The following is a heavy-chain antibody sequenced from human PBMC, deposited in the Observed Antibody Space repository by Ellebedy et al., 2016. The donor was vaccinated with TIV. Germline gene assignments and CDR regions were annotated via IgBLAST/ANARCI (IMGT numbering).Heavy chain of an antibody. CDR2: IYTSGST. CDR1: GDSISDYC. V-gene: IGHV4-4*07. D-gene: IGHD1-26*01. Sequence: SETLSLXCSVSGDSISDYCWAWFRQPPGKGLEWIGRIYTSGSTNYNPSLNSRVTMSIDTSKNQFSLRLSSVTAADTAVYYCARRTNTGSYNYFNYWGQGTLVTVS. CDR3: ARRTNTGSYNYFNY. J-gene: IGHJ4*02.